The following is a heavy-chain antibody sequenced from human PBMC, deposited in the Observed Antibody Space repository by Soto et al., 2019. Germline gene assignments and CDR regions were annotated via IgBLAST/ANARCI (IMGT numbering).Heavy chain of an antibody. CDR3: ARAFRYCSSTCCQVPFDY. CDR2: ISAYNGNT. Sequence: QVQLVQSGAEVKKPGASVKVSCKASGYTFTSYGISWVRQAPGQGLEWMGWISAYNGNTNYAQKLQGRFTMTTDTSTSTAYMELRSLRSDDTAVYYCARAFRYCSSTCCQVPFDYWGQGTLVTVSS. CDR1: GYTFTSYG. D-gene: IGHD2-2*01. J-gene: IGHJ4*02. V-gene: IGHV1-18*01.